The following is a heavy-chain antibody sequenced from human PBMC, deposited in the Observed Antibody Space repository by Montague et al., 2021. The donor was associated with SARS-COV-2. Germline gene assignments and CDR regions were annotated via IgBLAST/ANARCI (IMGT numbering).Heavy chain of an antibody. D-gene: IGHD2-2*01. Sequence: SETLSLTCAVYGGSFSGYYWSWIRQPPGKGLEWIGEINHSGSTNYNPSLKSPVTISVDTSKNQFSLKLSSVTAADTAVYYCARARQDVVVPALGIGAYYYYYYMDVWGKGTTVTVSS. CDR1: GGSFSGYY. V-gene: IGHV4-34*01. J-gene: IGHJ6*03. CDR3: ARARQDVVVPALGIGAYYYYYYMDV. CDR2: INHSGST.